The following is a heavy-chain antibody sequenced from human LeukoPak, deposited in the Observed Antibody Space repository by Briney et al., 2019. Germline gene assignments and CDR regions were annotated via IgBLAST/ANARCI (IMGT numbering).Heavy chain of an antibody. V-gene: IGHV3-21*01. CDR3: ARDRAVYSDSRGYYPDAFDI. J-gene: IGHJ3*02. CDR1: GFTFSNAW. CDR2: ISSRSNYI. Sequence: GRSLRLSCAASGFTFSNAWMSWVRQAPGKGLEWVSSISSRSNYIYLADSLKGRFTISRDNAKNSLYLQMNSLRAEDTAMYYCARDRAVYSDSRGYYPDAFDIWGQGTMVTVSS. D-gene: IGHD3-22*01.